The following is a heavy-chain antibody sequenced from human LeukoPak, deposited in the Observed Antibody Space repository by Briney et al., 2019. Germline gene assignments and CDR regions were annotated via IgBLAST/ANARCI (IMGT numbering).Heavy chain of an antibody. D-gene: IGHD3-16*02. J-gene: IGHJ1*01. CDR2: ISGSGGST. CDR3: ARARYDYVWGSYRSEYFQH. CDR1: GFTFSSYA. Sequence: PGGSLRLSCAASGFTFSSYAMSWVRQAPGKGLEWVSAISGSGGSTYYADSVKGRFTISRDNSKNTLYLQMNSLRAEDTAVYYCARARYDYVWGSYRSEYFQHWGQGTLVTVSS. V-gene: IGHV3-23*01.